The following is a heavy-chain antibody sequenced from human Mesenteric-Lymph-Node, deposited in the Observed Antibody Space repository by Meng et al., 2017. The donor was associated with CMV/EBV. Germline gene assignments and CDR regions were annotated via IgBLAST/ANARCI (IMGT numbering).Heavy chain of an antibody. Sequence: GGSLRLSCAASGFIFSSYSMNWVRQAPGKGLEWVSFISSSSNYLYYTDSVKGRFTISRDNAKNSLYLQMNSLRVEDTAVYYCARMEGYYAMDVWGQGTTVTVSS. D-gene: IGHD3-3*01. CDR1: GFIFSSYS. J-gene: IGHJ6*02. CDR2: ISSSSNYL. CDR3: ARMEGYYAMDV. V-gene: IGHV3-21*01.